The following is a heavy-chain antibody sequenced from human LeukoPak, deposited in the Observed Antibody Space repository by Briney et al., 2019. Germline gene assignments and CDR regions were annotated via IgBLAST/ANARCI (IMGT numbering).Heavy chain of an antibody. D-gene: IGHD2-21*02. CDR2: INHSGST. Sequence: TETLSLTCAVYGGSSSGYYWSWIRQPPGKGLEWIGEINHSGSTNYNPSLKSRVTISVDTSKNQFSLNLSSVTAADTAVYYCARADDFRMDVWGQGTTVTVSS. CDR3: ARADDFRMDV. V-gene: IGHV4-34*01. CDR1: GGSSSGYY. J-gene: IGHJ6*02.